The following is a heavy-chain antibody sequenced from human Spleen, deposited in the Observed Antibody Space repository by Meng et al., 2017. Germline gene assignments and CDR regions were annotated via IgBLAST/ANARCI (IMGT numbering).Heavy chain of an antibody. CDR3: ARDFDGSGSYYNVPSRHYGMDV. Sequence: SETLSLTCTVSGGSISSSSYYWGWIRQPPGKGLEWIGNVFYSGSTYYNPSLKSRVTISVDTSKNQFSLKLSSVTAADTAVYYCARDFDGSGSYYNVPSRHYGMDVWGQGTTVTVSS. V-gene: IGHV4-39*07. J-gene: IGHJ6*02. CDR2: VFYSGST. CDR1: GGSISSSSYY. D-gene: IGHD3-10*01.